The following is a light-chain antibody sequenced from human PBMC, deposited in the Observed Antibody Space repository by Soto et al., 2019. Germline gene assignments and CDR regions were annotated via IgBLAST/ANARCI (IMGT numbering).Light chain of an antibody. CDR3: QQYDNLPPI. V-gene: IGKV1-9*01. CDR2: PAS. Sequence: DIPLTQSPSFLSASVGDRVTVSCRASQDISTYLAWFQQKPGKVPQLLVYPASTLQDGVPSRFSGLGSGTDFTFTISSLQPEDIATYYCQQYDNLPPIFGQGTKLEIK. CDR1: QDISTY. J-gene: IGKJ2*01.